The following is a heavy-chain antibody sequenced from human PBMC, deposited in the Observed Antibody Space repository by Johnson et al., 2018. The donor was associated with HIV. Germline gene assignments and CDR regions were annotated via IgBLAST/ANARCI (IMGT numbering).Heavy chain of an antibody. Sequence: VQLVESGGGLVKPGGSLRLSCAASGFTFTNAWMSWLRQAPGKGLEWIGRIKSKTDGGTIEYAAPVKGRFTISREDSKNTLYLQMNSLTTEDTAVYYCTTAPTTCIQVWSLGAFDIWGQGTMVTVSS. D-gene: IGHD5-18*01. J-gene: IGHJ3*02. CDR1: GFTFTNAW. V-gene: IGHV3-15*01. CDR2: IKSKTDGGTI. CDR3: TTAPTTCIQVWSLGAFDI.